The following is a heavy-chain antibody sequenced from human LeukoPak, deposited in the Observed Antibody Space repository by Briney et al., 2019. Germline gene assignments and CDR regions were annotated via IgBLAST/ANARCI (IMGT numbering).Heavy chain of an antibody. D-gene: IGHD3-3*01. CDR3: ARGAGRFGVVILYDY. CDR2: IKQDGSEK. J-gene: IGHJ4*02. Sequence: PGGSLRLSCAASGFTFSRYWMSWVRQAPGKGLEWVANIKQDGSEKYYVDSVKGRFTISRDNAKNSLYLQMNSLRAEDTAVYYCARGAGRFGVVILYDYWGQGTLVTVSS. CDR1: GFTFSRYW. V-gene: IGHV3-7*03.